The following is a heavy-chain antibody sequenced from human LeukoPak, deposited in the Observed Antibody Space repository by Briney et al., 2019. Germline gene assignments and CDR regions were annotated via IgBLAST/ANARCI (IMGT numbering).Heavy chain of an antibody. V-gene: IGHV3-30*02. Sequence: GGSLRLSCAASGFTFSSYGMHWVRQAPGKGLEWVAFIRYDGSNKYYADSVKGRFTISRDNSKNTLYLQMNSLRAEDMALYYCAKGSGSYSRDYYYMDAWGKGTTVTVSS. CDR3: AKGSGSYSRDYYYMDA. J-gene: IGHJ6*03. D-gene: IGHD1-26*01. CDR1: GFTFSSYG. CDR2: IRYDGSNK.